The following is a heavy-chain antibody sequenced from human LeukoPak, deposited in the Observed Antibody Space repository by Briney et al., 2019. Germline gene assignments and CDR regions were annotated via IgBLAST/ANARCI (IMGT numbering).Heavy chain of an antibody. CDR3: AREGTNLYSGSYPYDY. D-gene: IGHD1-26*01. Sequence: PGGSLRLSCAASGFTFSSYWMTWVRQAPGKGLEWVANIMQDGSEEHYIDSVKGRFTSTRDNAKNTLYLEMNSLRAEDTAVYYCAREGTNLYSGSYPYDYWGQGTLVTVSS. J-gene: IGHJ4*02. CDR2: IMQDGSEE. CDR1: GFTFSSYW. V-gene: IGHV3-7*01.